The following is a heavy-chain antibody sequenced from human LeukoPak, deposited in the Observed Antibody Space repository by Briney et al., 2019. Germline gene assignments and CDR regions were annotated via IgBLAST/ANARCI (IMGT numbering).Heavy chain of an antibody. D-gene: IGHD2-15*01. Sequence: SETLSLTCTVSGGSISSGSYYWSWIRQPAVKGLEWIGRIYTSGSTNYNPSLKSRVTISVDTSKNQFSLKLSSVTAADTAMYYCARGGYCSGGSCWYNWFDPWGQGTLVTVSS. V-gene: IGHV4-61*02. J-gene: IGHJ5*02. CDR3: ARGGYCSGGSCWYNWFDP. CDR1: GGSISSGSYY. CDR2: IYTSGST.